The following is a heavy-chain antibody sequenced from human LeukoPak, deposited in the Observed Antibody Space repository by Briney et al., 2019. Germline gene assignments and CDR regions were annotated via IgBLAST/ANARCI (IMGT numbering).Heavy chain of an antibody. V-gene: IGHV4-4*07. J-gene: IGHJ4*02. CDR2: IYTTGIT. CDR1: GGSISNYF. CDR3: ARNALRGDIYGFDY. Sequence: PSETLSLTCTVSGGSISNYFWSWIRQPAGKGLEWIGRIYTTGITNCNPSLESRVTMSVDTSKNQSSLRLNSVTAADTAVYFCARNALRGDIYGFDYWGQGTLVTVSS. D-gene: IGHD5-18*01.